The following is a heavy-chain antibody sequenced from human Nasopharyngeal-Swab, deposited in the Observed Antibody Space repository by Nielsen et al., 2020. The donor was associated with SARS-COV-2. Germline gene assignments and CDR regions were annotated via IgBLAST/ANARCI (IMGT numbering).Heavy chain of an antibody. Sequence: GGSLRLSCTASGFTFGDYAMSWFRQAPGKGLEWVGFIRSKAYGGTLDYAASVKGRFTISRDDSKSIAYLQMNSLKTEDTAVYYCARDVVRDFWSGYPPFDFWGQGTLVTVSS. D-gene: IGHD3-3*01. CDR3: ARDVVRDFWSGYPPFDF. J-gene: IGHJ4*02. V-gene: IGHV3-49*03. CDR1: GFTFGDYA. CDR2: IRSKAYGGTL.